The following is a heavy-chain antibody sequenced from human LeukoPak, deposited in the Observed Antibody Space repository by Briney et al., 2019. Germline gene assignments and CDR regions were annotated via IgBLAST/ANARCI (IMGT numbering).Heavy chain of an antibody. CDR3: ARVAVTNTIDY. Sequence: GGSLRLSCAASDFTFNNVAMNWVRQAPGKGLEWVSSISSSSSYIYYADSVKGRFTISRDNAKNSLYLQMNSLRAEDTAVYYCARVAVTNTIDYWGQGTLVTVSS. CDR1: DFTFNNVA. V-gene: IGHV3-21*01. J-gene: IGHJ4*02. CDR2: ISSSSSYI. D-gene: IGHD4-17*01.